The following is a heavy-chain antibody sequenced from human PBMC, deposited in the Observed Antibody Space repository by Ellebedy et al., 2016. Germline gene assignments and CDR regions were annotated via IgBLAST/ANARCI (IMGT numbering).Heavy chain of an antibody. CDR3: ARDAGYSSSWTLNYGMDV. CDR2: IYSGGST. Sequence: GGSLRLXCAASGFTVSSNYMSWVRQAPGKGLEWVSVIYSGGSTYYADSVKGRFTISRDNSKNTLYLQMNSLRAEDTAVYYCARDAGYSSSWTLNYGMDVWGQGTTVTVSS. D-gene: IGHD6-13*01. J-gene: IGHJ6*02. CDR1: GFTVSSNY. V-gene: IGHV3-66*01.